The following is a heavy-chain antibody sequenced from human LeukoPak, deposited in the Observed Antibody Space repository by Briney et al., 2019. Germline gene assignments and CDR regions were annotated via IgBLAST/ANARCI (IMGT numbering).Heavy chain of an antibody. J-gene: IGHJ6*02. D-gene: IGHD3-3*01. CDR3: ASYYDHYYYYGMDV. V-gene: IGHV4-34*01. CDR1: GGSFSGYY. Sequence: PSETLSLTCAVYGGSFSGYYWSWIRQPPGKGLEWIGEINHSGSTNYNPSLKSRVTISVDTSKNQFSLKLSSVTAADTAVYYCASYYDHYYYYGMDVWGQGTTVTVSS. CDR2: INHSGST.